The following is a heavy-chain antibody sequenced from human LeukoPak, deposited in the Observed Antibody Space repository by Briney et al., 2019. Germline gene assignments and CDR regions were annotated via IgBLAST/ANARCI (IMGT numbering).Heavy chain of an antibody. CDR1: GYTFTGYY. V-gene: IGHV1-2*02. CDR2: INPNSGGT. D-gene: IGHD1-14*01. Sequence: ASVKVSCKASGYTFTGYYMHWVRQAPRQGLEWMGWINPNSGGTNYAQKFQGRVTMTRDTSISTAYMELSRLRSDDTAVYYCAVGSVRTRTPDYWGQGTLVTVSS. J-gene: IGHJ4*02. CDR3: AVGSVRTRTPDY.